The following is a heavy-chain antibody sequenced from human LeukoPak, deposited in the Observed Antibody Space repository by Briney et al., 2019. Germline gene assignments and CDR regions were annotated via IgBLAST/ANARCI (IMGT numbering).Heavy chain of an antibody. CDR1: GGSISSSSYY. Sequence: TSETLSLTCTVSGGSISSSSYYWGWIRQPPGKGLEWIGSIYYSGSTYYNPSLKSRVTISVDTSKNQFSLKLSSVTAADTAVYYCASASRRGYSGYDSHARRPRFDYWGQGTLVTVSS. V-gene: IGHV4-39*01. J-gene: IGHJ4*02. D-gene: IGHD5-12*01. CDR3: ASASRRGYSGYDSHARRPRFDY. CDR2: IYYSGST.